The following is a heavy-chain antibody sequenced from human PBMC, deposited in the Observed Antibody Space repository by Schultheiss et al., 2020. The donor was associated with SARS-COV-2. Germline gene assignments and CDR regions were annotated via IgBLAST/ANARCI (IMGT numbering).Heavy chain of an antibody. J-gene: IGHJ4*02. CDR3: ARERYYYDSSGYYYLNYFDY. V-gene: IGHV3-13*05. CDR2: IGTAGDP. D-gene: IGHD3-22*01. Sequence: GGSLRLSCAASGFTFSSYDMHWVRQATGKGLEWVSAIGTAGDPYYPGSVKGRFTISRENAKNSLYLQMNSLRAEDTAVYYCARERYYYDSSGYYYLNYFDYWGQGTLVTVSS. CDR1: GFTFSSYD.